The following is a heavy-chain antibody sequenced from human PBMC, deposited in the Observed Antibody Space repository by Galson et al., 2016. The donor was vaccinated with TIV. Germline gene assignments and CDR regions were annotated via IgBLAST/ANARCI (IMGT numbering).Heavy chain of an antibody. J-gene: IGHJ3*01. CDR2: ISRTGKTI. D-gene: IGHD6-6*01. V-gene: IGHV3-11*01. CDR1: GFTFSDYY. Sequence: SLRLSCAASGFTFSDYYMSWIRQAPGKGLEWVSYISRTGKTIYYADSVKGRFTISRDNAKNSLSLQMNSLRVEDTAVYYCVSDKYSSPPDDAFDLWGQGTMVTVSS. CDR3: VSDKYSSPPDDAFDL.